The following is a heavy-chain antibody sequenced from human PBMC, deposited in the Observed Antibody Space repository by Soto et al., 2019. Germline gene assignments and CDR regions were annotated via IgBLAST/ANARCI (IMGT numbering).Heavy chain of an antibody. J-gene: IGHJ5*02. CDR1: GGSISSYY. V-gene: IGHV4-59*12. D-gene: IGHD5-12*01. CDR2: IYYSGST. Sequence: SETLSLTCTVSGGSISSYYWSWIRQPPGKGLEWIGYIYYSGSTNYNPSLKSRVTISVDTSKNQFSLKLSSVTAADTAVYYCARVDIVTTNWLDPWGQGNPVTVSS. CDR3: ARVDIVTTNWLDP.